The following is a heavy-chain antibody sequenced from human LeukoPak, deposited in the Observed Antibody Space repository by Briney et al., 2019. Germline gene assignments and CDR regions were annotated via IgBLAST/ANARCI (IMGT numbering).Heavy chain of an antibody. Sequence: ASVKVSCKASGYTFTGYDMHWSRQAPGQGLEGMGWINPNIGGINYAQKFQGRGTMTRSTSISTAYMELSRLRSGDTAVQYCARGTRRIVVVVAATTWFGPWGQGTLVTVPS. CDR2: INPNIGGI. CDR3: ARGTRRIVVVVAATTWFGP. J-gene: IGHJ5*02. V-gene: IGHV1-2*02. D-gene: IGHD2-15*01. CDR1: GYTFTGYD.